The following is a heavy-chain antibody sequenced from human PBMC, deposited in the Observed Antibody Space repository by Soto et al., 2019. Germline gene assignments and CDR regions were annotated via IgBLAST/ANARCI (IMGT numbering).Heavy chain of an antibody. CDR1: GGSVSSSSYY. J-gene: IGHJ6*02. D-gene: IGHD5-18*01. V-gene: IGHV4-39*01. CDR2: IYYSGST. CDR3: ACIFSGGYGYGFYYYGMDV. Sequence: SETLSLTCTISGGSVSSSSYYWGWIRQPPGKGLEWIGSIYYSGSTYYNPSLKSRVTISVDTSKNQFSLKLSSVTAADTAVYYCACIFSGGYGYGFYYYGMDVWGQGTTVTVSS.